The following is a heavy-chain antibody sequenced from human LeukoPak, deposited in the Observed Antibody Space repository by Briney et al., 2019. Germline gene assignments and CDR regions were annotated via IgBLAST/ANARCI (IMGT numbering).Heavy chain of an antibody. J-gene: IGHJ1*01. D-gene: IGHD2-15*01. V-gene: IGHV3-23*01. CDR3: ARDSSDIRSLIAH. CDR2: ISASGGST. Sequence: GGSLRLSCAASGFTFSSSAMSWVRQVPGKGLEWVSGISASGGSTYYADSVRGRFTISRDNSKNTLYVQMNSLRDEDTAVYYCARDSSDIRSLIAHWGQGTLVTVSS. CDR1: GFTFSSSA.